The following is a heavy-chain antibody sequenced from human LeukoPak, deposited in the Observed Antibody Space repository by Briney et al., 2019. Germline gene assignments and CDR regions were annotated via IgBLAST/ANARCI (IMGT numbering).Heavy chain of an antibody. J-gene: IGHJ1*01. V-gene: IGHV4-59*01. CDR1: GGSISSYY. Sequence: PETLPLTCTVSGGSISSYYWNWIRQPPEKGLEWIGYIYYSGSTNYNPSLKSRVTISVDTSKNQFSLKLSSVTAADTAAYYCARGGWYPESFQQGRQSAVVSVSS. CDR3: ARGGWYPESFQQ. CDR2: IYYSGST. D-gene: IGHD6-19*01.